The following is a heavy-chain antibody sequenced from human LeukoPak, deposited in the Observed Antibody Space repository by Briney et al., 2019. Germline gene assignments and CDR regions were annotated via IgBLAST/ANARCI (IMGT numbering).Heavy chain of an antibody. D-gene: IGHD3-10*01. CDR3: AAYYYGSGSYYNPSIYFDY. CDR1: GYTFTSYY. J-gene: IGHJ4*02. V-gene: IGHV1-2*02. Sequence: ASVKVSCKASGYTFTSYYMHWVRQAPGQGLEWMGWINPNSGGTNYAQKFQGRVTMTRDTSISTAYMELSRLRSDDTAVYYCAAYYYGSGSYYNPSIYFDYWGQGTLVTVSS. CDR2: INPNSGGT.